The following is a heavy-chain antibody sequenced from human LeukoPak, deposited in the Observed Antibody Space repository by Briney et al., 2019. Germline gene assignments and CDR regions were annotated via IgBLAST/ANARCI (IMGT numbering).Heavy chain of an antibody. J-gene: IGHJ4*02. CDR1: GFTFSNYW. Sequence: GGSLRLSCAASGFTFSNYWMSWVRQAPVKGLEWVANIKQDGSEKNYVNSVKGRFTISRDNAKNSLYLQMNSLRAEDTAIYYCAREDDWNYEDYWGQGTLVTVSS. V-gene: IGHV3-7*01. CDR3: AREDDWNYEDY. D-gene: IGHD1-7*01. CDR2: IKQDGSEK.